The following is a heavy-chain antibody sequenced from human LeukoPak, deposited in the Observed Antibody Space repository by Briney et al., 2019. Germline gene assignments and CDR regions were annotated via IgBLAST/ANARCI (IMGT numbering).Heavy chain of an antibody. V-gene: IGHV3-66*01. Sequence: GGPLRLSCAASGLTVSRNYMSWAPHAPGKGLEWVSDIYSGGSTYYADSVKRRFTIYRDNSKNTLYLQMNRLRAEDPAVYYWARGEWPLPFDYWGQGTLVTVSS. CDR3: ARGEWPLPFDY. D-gene: IGHD2-21*01. J-gene: IGHJ4*02. CDR1: GLTVSRNY. CDR2: IYSGGST.